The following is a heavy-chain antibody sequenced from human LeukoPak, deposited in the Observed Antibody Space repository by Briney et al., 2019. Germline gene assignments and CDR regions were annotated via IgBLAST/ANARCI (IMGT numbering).Heavy chain of an antibody. V-gene: IGHV3-21*01. CDR2: ISSSSSYI. Sequence: PGGPLRSSWEASGFPSGSYSMNWARQAQGKGLEGFSSISSSSSYIYYADSVKGRFTISRDNAKNSLYLQMNSLRAEDTAVYYCARGQQQLVADYWGQGTLVTVSS. CDR3: ARGQQQLVADY. J-gene: IGHJ4*02. CDR1: GFPSGSYS. D-gene: IGHD6-13*01.